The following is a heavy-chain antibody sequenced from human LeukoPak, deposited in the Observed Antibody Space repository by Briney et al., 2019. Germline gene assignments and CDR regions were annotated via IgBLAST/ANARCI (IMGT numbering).Heavy chain of an antibody. J-gene: IGHJ6*04. CDR3: TGDRCGGGYTSRGMDV. CDR1: EFTFGDFA. Sequence: GGSLRLSCTASEFTFGDFAISWVRQAPGKGLESLGFIRSKDNDGTTDYAASVRGRLIISRDDSKSVAYLEMNDLKIEDTAVYYCTGDRCGGGYTSRGMDVWGKGTTVTISS. D-gene: IGHD5-12*01. V-gene: IGHV3-49*04. CDR2: IRSKDNDGTT.